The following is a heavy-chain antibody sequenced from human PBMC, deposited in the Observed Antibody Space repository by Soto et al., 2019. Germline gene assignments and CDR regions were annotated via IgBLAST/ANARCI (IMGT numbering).Heavy chain of an antibody. V-gene: IGHV4-30-4*01. J-gene: IGHJ5*02. CDR1: GGSISSGDYY. Sequence: SETLSLTCTVSGGSISSGDYYWSWIRQPPGKGLEWIGYIYYSGSTYYNPSLKSRVTISVDTSKNQFSLKLSSVTAADTAVYYCASRLPGNWFDPWGQGTLVTVSS. CDR2: IYYSGST. CDR3: ASRLPGNWFDP.